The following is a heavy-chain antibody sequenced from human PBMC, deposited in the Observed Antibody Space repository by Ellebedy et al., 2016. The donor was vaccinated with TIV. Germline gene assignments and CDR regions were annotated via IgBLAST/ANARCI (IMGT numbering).Heavy chain of an antibody. Sequence: GESLKISXAASGFTFSSYAMSWVRQAPGKGLEWVSAIGTAGDTYYPGSVKGRFTISRDNAKNTLYLQMNSLRAEDTAVYYCARARGYSYGWNDYWGQGTLVTVSS. V-gene: IGHV3-23*01. CDR1: GFTFSSYA. CDR3: ARARGYSYGWNDY. J-gene: IGHJ4*02. CDR2: IGTAGDT. D-gene: IGHD5-18*01.